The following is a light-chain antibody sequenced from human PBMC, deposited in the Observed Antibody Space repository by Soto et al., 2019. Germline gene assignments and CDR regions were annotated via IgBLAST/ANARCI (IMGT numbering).Light chain of an antibody. CDR3: HQYGSSLGT. CDR2: DAV. V-gene: IGKV3-20*01. CDR1: QSVTGTN. J-gene: IGKJ2*01. Sequence: EIVLTQSPVTLSLSLGEGATLSCRASQSVTGTNLAWYQQRAGQAPRLLIYDAVRRATGIPDRFSGSGSGTDFTLTISRLEPEDFAVYYCHQYGSSLGTFGQGTKVEIK.